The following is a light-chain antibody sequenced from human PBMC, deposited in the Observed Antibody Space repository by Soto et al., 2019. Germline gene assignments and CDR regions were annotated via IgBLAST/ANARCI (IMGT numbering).Light chain of an antibody. CDR1: QSVSTY. Sequence: DIQMTQSPSTLSASVGDRVTITCRASQSVSTYLAWYQQKPGRAPNLLIFKASSLESGVPSRFSGSGSGTEFTLTISSLQSDDFATYYCQQYNRYPLTFGGGTKVEIK. J-gene: IGKJ4*01. V-gene: IGKV1-5*03. CDR3: QQYNRYPLT. CDR2: KAS.